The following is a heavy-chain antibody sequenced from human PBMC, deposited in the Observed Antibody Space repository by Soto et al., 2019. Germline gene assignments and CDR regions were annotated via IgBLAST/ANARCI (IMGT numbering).Heavy chain of an antibody. J-gene: IGHJ4*02. CDR2: ISTRGANT. CDR3: TRETLRGGHSDN. D-gene: IGHD2-15*01. V-gene: IGHV3-23*01. CDR1: GFNFSYNA. Sequence: GGSLRLSCVASGFNFSYNAMSWVRQAPGKGLEWVSGISTRGANTYYADSVRGRFTISRDNSKNTVDLQLNNLTGEDTALYYCTRETLRGGHSDNWGQGTRVTVSS.